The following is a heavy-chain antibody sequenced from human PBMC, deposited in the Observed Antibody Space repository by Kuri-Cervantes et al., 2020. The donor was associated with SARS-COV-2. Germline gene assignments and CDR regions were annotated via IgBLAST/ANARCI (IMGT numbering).Heavy chain of an antibody. CDR1: GGSISSSS. CDR2: ISYDGSNK. J-gene: IGHJ6*03. CDR3: ASARNYYYMDV. V-gene: IGHV3-30-3*01. D-gene: IGHD6-6*01. Sequence: LSLTCTVSGGSISSSSYYWGWIRQAPGKGLEWVAVISYDGSNKYYADSVKGRFTISRDNSKNTLYLQMNSLRAEDTAVYYCASARNYYYMDVWGKGTTVTVSS.